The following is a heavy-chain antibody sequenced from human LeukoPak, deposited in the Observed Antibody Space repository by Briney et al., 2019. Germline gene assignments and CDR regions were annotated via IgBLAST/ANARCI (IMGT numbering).Heavy chain of an antibody. J-gene: IGHJ4*02. CDR3: ARGYSDSSGYYYPFDY. D-gene: IGHD3-22*01. CDR2: ISYDGSNK. CDR1: GFTFSSYA. V-gene: IGHV3-30*14. Sequence: GGSLRLSCAASGFTFSSYAMHWVRQAPGKGLEWVAVISYDGSNKYYADSVKGRFTISRDNSKNTLYLQMNSLRAEDTAVYYCARGYSDSSGYYYPFDYWGQGTLVTVSS.